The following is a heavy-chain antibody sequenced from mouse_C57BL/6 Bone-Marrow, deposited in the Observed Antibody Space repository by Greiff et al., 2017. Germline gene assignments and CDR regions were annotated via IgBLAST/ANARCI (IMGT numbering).Heavy chain of an antibody. CDR3: AKLGLRDY. J-gene: IGHJ2*01. V-gene: IGHV3-6*01. CDR1: GYSITSGYY. Sequence: EVKLMESGPGLVKPSQSLSLTCSVTGYSITSGYYWNWIRQFPGNKLEWMGYISYDGSNNYNPSLKNRISITRDTSKNQFFLKLNSVTTEDTATYYCAKLGLRDYWGQGTTLTVSS. CDR2: ISYDGSN. D-gene: IGHD4-1*01.